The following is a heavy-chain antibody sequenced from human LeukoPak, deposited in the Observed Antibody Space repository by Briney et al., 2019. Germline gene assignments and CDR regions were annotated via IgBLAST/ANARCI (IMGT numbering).Heavy chain of an antibody. Sequence: GGSLRLSCAASGFSFSRYGMHWVRQAPGKGLEWVALILFDGSNEYYADSVKGRFTISRDNSKNTLYLQMNSLRTGDTALYYCARDGTLFGFDPWGQGTLVTVSS. CDR2: ILFDGSNE. J-gene: IGHJ5*02. V-gene: IGHV3-33*01. CDR1: GFSFSRYG. CDR3: ARDGTLFGFDP. D-gene: IGHD1-1*01.